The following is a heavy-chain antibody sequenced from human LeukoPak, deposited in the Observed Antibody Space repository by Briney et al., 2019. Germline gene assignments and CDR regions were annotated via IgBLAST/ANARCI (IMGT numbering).Heavy chain of an antibody. J-gene: IGHJ4*02. CDR2: IGYDGSKK. Sequence: PGWSLRLSCAASGFTFSNYGMHWVRQAPGKGLEWVAVIGYDGSKKYYADSVKGRFTISRDNSKNTLYLQVNSLGAEDMAVYHCAKELVVGDILTGYYGAFDYWGQGTLVTVSS. V-gene: IGHV3-30*18. D-gene: IGHD3-9*01. CDR1: GFTFSNYG. CDR3: AKELVVGDILTGYYGAFDY.